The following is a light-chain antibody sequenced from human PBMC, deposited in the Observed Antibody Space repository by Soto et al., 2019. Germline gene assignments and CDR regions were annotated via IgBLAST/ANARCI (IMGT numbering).Light chain of an antibody. CDR2: GTS. Sequence: EIVMTQSPVALSVSPGERAALSCRASQSVGRNFAWYQQRPGQAPRVLIYGTSTRATGVPARFSGSGSGKDFTLTISSLQSEDFAVYYCQQYNNWPYTFGKGTRLAIK. CDR3: QQYNNWPYT. CDR1: QSVGRN. J-gene: IGKJ2*01. V-gene: IGKV3-15*01.